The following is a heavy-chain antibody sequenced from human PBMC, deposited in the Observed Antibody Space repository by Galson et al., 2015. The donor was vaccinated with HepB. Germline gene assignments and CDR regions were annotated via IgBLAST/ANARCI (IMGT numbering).Heavy chain of an antibody. D-gene: IGHD2-2*01. V-gene: IGHV1-18*01. CDR3: ARDQRAAIRYYYYMDV. CDR2: ISAYNGNT. J-gene: IGHJ6*03. Sequence: SVKVSCKASGYTFTSYGISWVRQAPGQGLEWMGWISAYNGNTNYAQKLQGRVTMTTDTSTSTAYMELRSLRSDDTAVYYCARDQRAAIRYYYYMDVWGKGTTVTVSS. CDR1: GYTFTSYG.